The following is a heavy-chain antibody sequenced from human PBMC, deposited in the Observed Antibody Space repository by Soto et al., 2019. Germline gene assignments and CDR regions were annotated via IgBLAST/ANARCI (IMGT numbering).Heavy chain of an antibody. Sequence: ASVKVSCKASGYTVTDYYLHWVRQAPGQGLEWMGWINPNSGATNHADKFEGRVTMTRDTSVSTAYMELSSLTSDDTAVYFCARDPRREFYFDYWGQGTLVTVSS. CDR1: GYTVTDYY. CDR2: INPNSGAT. J-gene: IGHJ4*02. CDR3: ARDPRREFYFDY. V-gene: IGHV1-2*02.